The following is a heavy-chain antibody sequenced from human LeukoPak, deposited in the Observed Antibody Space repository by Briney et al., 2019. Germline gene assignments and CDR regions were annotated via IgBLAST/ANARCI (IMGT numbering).Heavy chain of an antibody. J-gene: IGHJ3*02. CDR3: ARHVFTMIVSEDAFDI. CDR2: IYYSGST. CDR1: GGSISSSSYY. Sequence: SETLSLTCTVSGGSISSSSYYWGWIRQPPGTGLEWIGSIYYSGSTYYNPSLKSRVTISVDTSKNQFSLKLSSVTAADTAVYYCARHVFTMIVSEDAFDIWGQGTMVTVSS. V-gene: IGHV4-39*01. D-gene: IGHD3-22*01.